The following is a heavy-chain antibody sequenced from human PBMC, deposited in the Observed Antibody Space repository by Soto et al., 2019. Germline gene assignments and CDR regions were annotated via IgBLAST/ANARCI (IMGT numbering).Heavy chain of an antibody. CDR1: GFTFTSYY. CDR3: AMRSTEGAYYYMDV. J-gene: IGHJ6*03. CDR2: INPAGGTT. D-gene: IGHD2-2*01. Sequence: QVQLVQSGTEVKKPGASVKVSCKASGFTFTSYYMHWVRQAPGQGLEWMGIINPAGGTTTYAQSFQGRVTMTRDTSTSTVYMELSSLGSEDTAVYYCAMRSTEGAYYYMDVWGKGTTVTVSS. V-gene: IGHV1-46*03.